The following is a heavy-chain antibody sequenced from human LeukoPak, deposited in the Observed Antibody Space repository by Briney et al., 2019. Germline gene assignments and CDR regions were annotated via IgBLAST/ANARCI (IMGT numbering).Heavy chain of an antibody. V-gene: IGHV4-59*01. J-gene: IGHJ4*02. CDR1: GDSISGYY. CDR3: ARAHSNNWHCDY. CDR2: VYYNGNS. Sequence: SETLTLTCTVSGDSISGYYWSWIRQPPGKRLEWIGYVYYNGNSDYNPPLKSRVSILVDTSNNQLSLKLKSVTAADTAVYYCARAHSNNWHCDYWGQGTLVTVSS. D-gene: IGHD6-13*01.